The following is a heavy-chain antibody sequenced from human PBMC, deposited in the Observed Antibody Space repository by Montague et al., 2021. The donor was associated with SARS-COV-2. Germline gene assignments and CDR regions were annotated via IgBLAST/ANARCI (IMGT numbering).Heavy chain of an antibody. V-gene: IGHV3-30*04. Sequence: SLRLSCAASRLPFNGYAMHWVRQAPGKGLEWLTFISHDESNHRYADSVKGRFTISRDNSKNTLYLQMDGLRPEDTAVYYCARKGYRSGSFYIDYWGQGTLVTVSS. CDR3: ARKGYRSGSFYIDY. D-gene: IGHD1-26*01. J-gene: IGHJ4*01. CDR2: ISHDESNH. CDR1: RLPFNGYA.